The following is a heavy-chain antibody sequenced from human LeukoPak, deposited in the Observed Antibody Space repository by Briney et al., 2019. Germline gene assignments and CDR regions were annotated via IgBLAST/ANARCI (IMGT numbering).Heavy chain of an antibody. D-gene: IGHD2-15*01. CDR3: AREKYCSGGSCLDY. Sequence: LRLSCAASGFTFSSYEMSWIRQPPGKGLEWIGEINHSGSTNYNPSLKSRVTISVDTSKNQFSLKLSSVTAADTAVYYCAREKYCSGGSCLDYWGQGTLVTVSS. V-gene: IGHV4-34*01. J-gene: IGHJ4*02. CDR1: GFTFSSYE. CDR2: INHSGST.